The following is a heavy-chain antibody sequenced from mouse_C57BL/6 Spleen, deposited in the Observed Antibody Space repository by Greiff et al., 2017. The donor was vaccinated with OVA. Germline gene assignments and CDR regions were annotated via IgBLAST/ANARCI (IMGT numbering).Heavy chain of an antibody. V-gene: IGHV1-26*01. Sequence: EVQLQQSGPELVKPGASVKISCKASGYTFTDYYMNWVKQSHGKSLEWIGDINPNNGGTSYNQKLKGKATLTVDKSSSTAYMELRSLTSEDSAVYYCARFDDYGSFAYWGQGTLVTVSA. CDR2: INPNNGGT. CDR1: GYTFTDYY. J-gene: IGHJ3*01. D-gene: IGHD2-4*01. CDR3: ARFDDYGSFAY.